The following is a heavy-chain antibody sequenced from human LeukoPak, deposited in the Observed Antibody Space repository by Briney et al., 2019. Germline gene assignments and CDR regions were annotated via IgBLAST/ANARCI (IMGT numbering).Heavy chain of an antibody. CDR1: GYSINSGYY. D-gene: IGHD6-19*01. J-gene: IGHJ5*02. CDR2: IYHSGYT. CDR3: ARNKTVAGPDSWFDP. Sequence: SETLSLTCAVSGYSINSGYYWGWIRQPPGKGLEWIGSIYHSGYTYYNPSPKSRVTISVDTSENHFSLKLSSVTAADTAVYYCARNKTVAGPDSWFDPWGQGTLVTVSS. V-gene: IGHV4-38-2*01.